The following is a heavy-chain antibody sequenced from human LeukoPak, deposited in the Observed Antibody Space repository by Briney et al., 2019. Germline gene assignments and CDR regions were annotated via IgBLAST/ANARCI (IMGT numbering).Heavy chain of an antibody. D-gene: IGHD5-18*01. CDR3: ARGRGYNYGYSDY. V-gene: IGHV3-48*04. CDR1: GFTLSSYS. J-gene: IGHJ4*02. Sequence: AGGSLRLSCAASGFTLSSYSMNWVRQAPGKGLEWISYISSSSSTIDYADSVKGRFTISRDNAKNSLYLQMNSLRAEDTAVYYCARGRGYNYGYSDYWGQGTLVTVSS. CDR2: ISSSSSTI.